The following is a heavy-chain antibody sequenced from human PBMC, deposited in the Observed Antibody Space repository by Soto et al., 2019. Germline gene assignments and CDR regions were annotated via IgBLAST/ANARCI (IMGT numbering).Heavy chain of an antibody. CDR2: IYYSGST. D-gene: IGHD3-22*01. CDR3: ARSMHYSDGSNYSPFDY. J-gene: IGHJ4*02. V-gene: IGHV4-30-2*01. CDR1: GGSISSGGHS. Sequence: SETLSLTCAVSGGSISSGGHSWSWIRQPPGKGLEWIGYIYYSGSTYYNPSLKSRVTISIDASKNQFSLRLSSVTAADTAVYYCARSMHYSDGSNYSPFDYWGQGTLVTVSS.